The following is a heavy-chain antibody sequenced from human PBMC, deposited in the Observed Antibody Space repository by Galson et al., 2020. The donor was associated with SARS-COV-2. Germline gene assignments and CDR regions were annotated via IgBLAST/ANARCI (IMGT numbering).Heavy chain of an antibody. Sequence: GESLKISCAASGFPFSTYSMNWVRLAPGKGLEWVSSISTSSSYTYYVDSVKGRFSISRDNPRNSLYLQMNSLRAEDTAVYYCARDGGRRGYNYGRLYYGREVWGQGTTVTVSS. CDR1: GFPFSTYS. CDR2: ISTSSSYT. D-gene: IGHD5-18*01. CDR3: ARDGGRRGYNYGRLYYGREV. J-gene: IGHJ6*02. V-gene: IGHV3-21*01.